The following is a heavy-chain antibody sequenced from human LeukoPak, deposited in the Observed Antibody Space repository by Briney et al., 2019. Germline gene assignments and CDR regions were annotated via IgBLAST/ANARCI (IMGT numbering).Heavy chain of an antibody. Sequence: GGSLRLSCAASGFTFSSYNMNWVRQAPGKGLEWVSSISSSSSYIYYADSVKGRFTISRDNAKNSLYLQMNTLRAEDTAVYYCARDRDPGYNDSSGYRRVNAFDIWGQGTMVTVS. D-gene: IGHD3-22*01. CDR1: GFTFSSYN. J-gene: IGHJ3*02. CDR2: ISSSSSYI. CDR3: ARDRDPGYNDSSGYRRVNAFDI. V-gene: IGHV3-21*01.